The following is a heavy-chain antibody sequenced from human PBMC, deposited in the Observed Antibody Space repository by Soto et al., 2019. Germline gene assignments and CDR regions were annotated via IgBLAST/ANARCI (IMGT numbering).Heavy chain of an antibody. J-gene: IGHJ6*02. CDR3: ARGHYWSSRRCYNRQHGRYYYSGIHV. V-gene: IGHV3-11*01. CDR2: ISSSGSTI. Sequence: GGSLSLSCAASGFTVSDYYMSWIRQAPGKGLEWVSYISSSGSTIYYADSVKGRFTISRDNAKNSLYMQMNSLRAEDTAVYYCARGHYWSSRRCYNRQHGRYYYSGIHVWGQGTTVTVYS. CDR1: GFTVSDYY. D-gene: IGHD2-2*02.